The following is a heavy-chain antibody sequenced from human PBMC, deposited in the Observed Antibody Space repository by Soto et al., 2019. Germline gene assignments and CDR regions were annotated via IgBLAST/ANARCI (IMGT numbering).Heavy chain of an antibody. CDR1: GFTFSSYE. V-gene: IGHV3-48*03. CDR2: ISSSATII. CDR3: ARDWDFWTDSYRTDAFDV. Sequence: GGSLRLSCSACGFTFSSYEMNWVRQAPGKGLEWLSYISSSATIIHYADSVKGRFTISRDNARNSLYLHMNSLRAEDSAVYYCARDWDFWTDSYRTDAFDVWGQGTMVTVSS. J-gene: IGHJ3*01. D-gene: IGHD3-3*01.